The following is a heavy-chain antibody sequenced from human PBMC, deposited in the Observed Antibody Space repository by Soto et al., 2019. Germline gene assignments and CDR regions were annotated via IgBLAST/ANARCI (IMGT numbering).Heavy chain of an antibody. J-gene: IGHJ4*02. D-gene: IGHD3-9*01. Sequence: GGSLRLSCAASGFTFSSYGMHWVRQAPGKGLEWVAVISYDGSNKYYADSVKGRFTISRDNSKNTLYLQMNSLRAEDTAVYYCAKGGGVVLRYFDWLFPTDYWGQGTLVTVSS. CDR3: AKGGGVVLRYFDWLFPTDY. CDR1: GFTFSSYG. CDR2: ISYDGSNK. V-gene: IGHV3-30*18.